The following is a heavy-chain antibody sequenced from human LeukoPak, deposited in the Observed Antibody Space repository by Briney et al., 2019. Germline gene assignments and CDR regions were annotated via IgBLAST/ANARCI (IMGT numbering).Heavy chain of an antibody. D-gene: IGHD6-6*01. V-gene: IGHV3-23*01. J-gene: IGHJ3*02. CDR3: AKTPGVIAARSAFDI. Sequence: GGSQTLSCAASGFTFLRHGMTWFRQAPGKGLEWVSGISASGGATYYADSVKGRFTISRDNSKNTLYLQMNSLRAEDTAVYYCAKTPGVIAARSAFDIWGQGTMVTVSS. CDR1: GFTFLRHG. CDR2: ISASGGAT.